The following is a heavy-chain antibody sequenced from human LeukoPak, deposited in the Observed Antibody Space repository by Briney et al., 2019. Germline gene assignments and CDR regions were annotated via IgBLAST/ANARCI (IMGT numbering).Heavy chain of an antibody. Sequence: PSETLSLTCTVSGYSISNGYYWGWIRQPPGKGLEWIGSIYNSGSTYYNPPLKSRVTISVDTSKNQFSLKLSSVTAADMAVYYCARGGGSGSYSRIPYYYYYMDVWGKGTTVTISS. CDR3: ARGGGSGSYSRIPYYYYYMDV. CDR2: IYNSGST. J-gene: IGHJ6*03. D-gene: IGHD1-26*01. V-gene: IGHV4-38-2*02. CDR1: GYSISNGYY.